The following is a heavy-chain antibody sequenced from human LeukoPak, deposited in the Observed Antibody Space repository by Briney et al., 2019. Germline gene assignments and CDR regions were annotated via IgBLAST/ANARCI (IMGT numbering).Heavy chain of an antibody. CDR3: AKGVRTGARIMIVVVITQLYFDY. J-gene: IGHJ4*02. D-gene: IGHD3-22*01. CDR1: GFTFMTYN. Sequence: RTGGSLRLSCEVSGFTFMTYNMSWVRQAPGKGLEWVSSISSKSRYISYSDAVKGRFTIYRENSKNTLYLQMNSLRAEDTAVYYCAKGVRTGARIMIVVVITQLYFDYWGQGTLVTVSS. V-gene: IGHV3-21*04. CDR2: ISSKSRYI.